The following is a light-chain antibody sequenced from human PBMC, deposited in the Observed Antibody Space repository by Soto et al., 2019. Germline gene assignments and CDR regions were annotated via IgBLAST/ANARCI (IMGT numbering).Light chain of an antibody. CDR3: SSDTTISTHWV. CDR2: EVS. J-gene: IGLJ3*02. V-gene: IGLV2-14*01. Sequence: QSVLTQPASVSGSPGQSITISCTGTSSDVGGYNYVSWYQQHPGKAPKLMICEVSNRPSGVSNRFSGSKSGNTASLTISGLQDEDEAAYFCSSDTTISTHWVFGGGTKLTVL. CDR1: SSDVGGYNY.